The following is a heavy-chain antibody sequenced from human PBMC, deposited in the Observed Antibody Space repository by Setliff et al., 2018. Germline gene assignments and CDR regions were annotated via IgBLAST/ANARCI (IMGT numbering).Heavy chain of an antibody. V-gene: IGHV1-18*01. CDR2: VSTYNGDT. Sequence: ASVKVSCKASGNSFSSFSITWVRQAPGQGLEWMGWVSTYNGDTKYAQNFRGRVTMTTDMSTSTVYMERRTLRSDDTAVYFCARRPIALAGYRKGAFDIWGQGTMVTVSS. CDR3: ARRPIALAGYRKGAFDI. D-gene: IGHD6-19*01. J-gene: IGHJ3*02. CDR1: GNSFSSFS.